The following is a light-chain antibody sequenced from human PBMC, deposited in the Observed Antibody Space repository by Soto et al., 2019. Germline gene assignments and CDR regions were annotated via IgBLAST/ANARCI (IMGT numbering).Light chain of an antibody. CDR2: GAS. V-gene: IGKV3-20*01. J-gene: IGKJ5*01. CDR3: HQYGSSPIT. Sequence: EIVLKQSPGNLSLSQGERATLSCRASQSVSSSYLAWYQQKPGQAPRLLIYGASSRATGIPDQFSGSGSATDFTLTISRLEPEDFALFYCHQYGSSPITFGQGTRLEIK. CDR1: QSVSSSY.